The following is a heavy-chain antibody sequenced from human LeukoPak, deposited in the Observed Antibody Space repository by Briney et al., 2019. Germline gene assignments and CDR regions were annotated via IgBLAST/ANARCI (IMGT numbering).Heavy chain of an antibody. Sequence: GGSLRLSCAASGFTFSSYWMHWVRQAPGKGLVWVSRINSDGSSTSYADSVKGRFTISRDNAKNTLYLQMNSLRAEDTAVYYCARDSESSGWYKYYYYYYGMDVWGKGTTVTVSS. J-gene: IGHJ6*04. CDR2: INSDGSST. CDR3: ARDSESSGWYKYYYYYYGMDV. V-gene: IGHV3-74*01. CDR1: GFTFSSYW. D-gene: IGHD6-19*01.